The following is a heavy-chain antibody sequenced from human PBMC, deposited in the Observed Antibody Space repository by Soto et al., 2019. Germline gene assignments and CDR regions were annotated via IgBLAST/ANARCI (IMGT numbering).Heavy chain of an antibody. J-gene: IGHJ6*02. D-gene: IGHD3-3*01. CDR1: GYSFTRHD. CDR3: AREGILFSGVIGFYGMDV. V-gene: IGHV1-8*01. Sequence: QVQLVQSGAEVKKPGASVKVSCKASGYSFTRHDINWVRQAPGQGLEWMGWINPSSGNTGYAQRFLGRLTMTPDTSTSTAYMELSGLKSEDTAIYYCAREGILFSGVIGFYGMDVWGQGTTVTVPS. CDR2: INPSSGNT.